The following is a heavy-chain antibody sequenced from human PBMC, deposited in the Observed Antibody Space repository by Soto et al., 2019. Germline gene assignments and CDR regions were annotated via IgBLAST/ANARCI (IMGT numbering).Heavy chain of an antibody. J-gene: IGHJ6*03. Sequence: EVQLAESGGGLAQPGGSLRLSCAASGFTLSGYAMDWVRQAPGKGLEYVSGISSNGVGTYYANSVQGRFTISRDNSKNTVYLQMDSPRPEDMAVYYCARRARPDFYYMDVWGKGTTVTVSS. V-gene: IGHV3-64*01. CDR3: ARRARPDFYYMDV. CDR2: ISSNGVGT. D-gene: IGHD6-6*01. CDR1: GFTLSGYA.